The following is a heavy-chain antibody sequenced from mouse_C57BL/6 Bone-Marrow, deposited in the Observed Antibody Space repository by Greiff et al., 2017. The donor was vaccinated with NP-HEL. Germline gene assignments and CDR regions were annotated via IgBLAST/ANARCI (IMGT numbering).Heavy chain of an antibody. D-gene: IGHD1-1*01. V-gene: IGHV1-81*01. CDR3: ARPYYYGSFFDY. CDR1: GYTFTSYG. Sequence: VKLVESGAELARPGASVKLSCKASGYTFTSYGISWVKQRTGQGLEWIGEIYPRSGNTYYNEKFKGKATLTADKSSSTAYMELRSLTSEDSAVYFCARPYYYGSFFDYWGKGTTLTVSS. J-gene: IGHJ2*01. CDR2: IYPRSGNT.